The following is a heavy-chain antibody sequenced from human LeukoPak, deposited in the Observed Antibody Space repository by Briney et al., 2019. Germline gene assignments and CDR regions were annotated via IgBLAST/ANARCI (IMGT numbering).Heavy chain of an antibody. J-gene: IGHJ5*02. V-gene: IGHV1-18*04. D-gene: IGHD3-9*01. CDR3: ARGPEGFDWLPRVDP. CDR2: ISAYNGNT. CDR1: GYTFTSYG. Sequence: ASVKVSCEASGYTFTSYGISWVRQAAGQGLEWMGWISAYNGNTNYAQKLQGRVTMTTDTSTSTAYMELRSLRSDDTAVYYCARGPEGFDWLPRVDPWGQGTLVTVSS.